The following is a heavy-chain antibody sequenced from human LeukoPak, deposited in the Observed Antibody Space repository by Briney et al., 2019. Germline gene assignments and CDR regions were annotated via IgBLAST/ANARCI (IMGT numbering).Heavy chain of an antibody. CDR3: ARGPKQMQLRYFDWLLN. D-gene: IGHD3-9*01. CDR2: IWYDGSNK. Sequence: PGGSLRLSCAASGFTFSSYGMHWVRQAPGKGLEWVAVIWYDGSNKYYADSVKGRFTISRDNSKNTLYLQMNSLRAEDTAVYYCARGPKQMQLRYFDWLLNWGQGTLVTVSS. J-gene: IGHJ4*02. CDR1: GFTFSSYG. V-gene: IGHV3-33*01.